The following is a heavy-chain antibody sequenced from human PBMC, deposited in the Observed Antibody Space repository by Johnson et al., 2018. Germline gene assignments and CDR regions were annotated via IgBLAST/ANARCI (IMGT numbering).Heavy chain of an antibody. J-gene: IGHJ6*03. CDR2: ISGGGGST. Sequence: VQLVESGGGLVQPGRSLRLSCAASGFTFDDYAMHWVRQAPGKGLEWVSGISGGGGSTYYADSVKGRFTISRDNSKNTLYLQMNSLRAEDTAVYYCANEYYPLRYFDWPLYGYMDVWGKGTTVTVSS. D-gene: IGHD3-9*01. CDR1: GFTFDDYA. V-gene: IGHV3-23*04. CDR3: ANEYYPLRYFDWPLYGYMDV.